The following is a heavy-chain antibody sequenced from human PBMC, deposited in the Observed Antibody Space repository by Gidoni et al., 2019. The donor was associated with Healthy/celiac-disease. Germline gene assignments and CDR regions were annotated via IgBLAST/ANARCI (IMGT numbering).Heavy chain of an antibody. D-gene: IGHD3-3*01. J-gene: IGHJ6*03. CDR1: GFTFSSYA. V-gene: IGHV3-23*01. CDR2: ISGSGGST. Sequence: EVQLLESGGGLVQPGGSLRLSCAASGFTFSSYAMSWVRQAPGKGLEWGSAISGSGGSTYYADSVKGRFTISRDNSKNTLYLQMNSLRAEDTAVYYCAKSGARETVRFLEWSGGYYYYMDVWGKGTTVTVSS. CDR3: AKSGARETVRFLEWSGGYYYYMDV.